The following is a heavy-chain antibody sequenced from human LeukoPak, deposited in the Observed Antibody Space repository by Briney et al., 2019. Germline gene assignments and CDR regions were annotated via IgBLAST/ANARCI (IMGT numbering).Heavy chain of an antibody. CDR3: ARDYSSWYYYNQTPLDY. J-gene: IGHJ4*02. Sequence: PSETLSLTCAVYGGSFSDYHWSWIRQPPGKGLEWIGKINHFGSTNYNPSLGSRVTISVDTSKNQFSLKLTSVTAADTAVYYCARDYSSWYYYNQTPLDYWGQGTLVTVSS. CDR2: INHFGST. CDR1: GGSFSDYH. D-gene: IGHD6-13*01. V-gene: IGHV4-34*01.